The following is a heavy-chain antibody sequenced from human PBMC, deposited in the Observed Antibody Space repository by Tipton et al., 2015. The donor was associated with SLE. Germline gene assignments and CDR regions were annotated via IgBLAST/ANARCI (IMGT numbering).Heavy chain of an antibody. CDR3: ARSRGLGSCSGDNCYDYYFGMDV. D-gene: IGHD2-15*01. Sequence: TLSLTCTVSGGSISSGGHYWSWIRQPAGKGLEWIGRIHASGSSGSTEYNPSLKSRVSMSLDTSKNQFSLRLSSVTAADTAVYFCARSRGLGSCSGDNCYDYYFGMDVWGQGTTVTVSS. J-gene: IGHJ6*02. CDR1: GGSISSGGHY. CDR2: IHASGSSGST. V-gene: IGHV4-61*02.